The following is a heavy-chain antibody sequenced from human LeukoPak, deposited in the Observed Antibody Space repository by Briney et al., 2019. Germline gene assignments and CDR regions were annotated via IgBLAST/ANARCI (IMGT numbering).Heavy chain of an antibody. V-gene: IGHV1-2*02. CDR3: ARDADSSGPTCFDY. J-gene: IGHJ4*02. Sequence: ASVKVSCKTSGYSFIGYHMHWVRQAPGQGLEWMGWTNPNTGGTKYAQKFQGRVTMTRDTSISTAYMELSRLRSDDTAVYYCARDADSSGPTCFDYWGQGTLVTVSS. CDR2: TNPNTGGT. D-gene: IGHD3-22*01. CDR1: GYSFIGYH.